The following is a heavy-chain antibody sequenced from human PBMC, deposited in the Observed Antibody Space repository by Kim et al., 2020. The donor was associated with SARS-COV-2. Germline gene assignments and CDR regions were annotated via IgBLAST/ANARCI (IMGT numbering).Heavy chain of an antibody. CDR1: GYSFTSYW. Sequence: GESLKISCKGSGYSFTSYWIGWVRQMPGKGLEWMGIIYPGDSDTRYSPSFQGQVTISPDKSISTAYLQWSSLKASDTAMYYCARLDGKADYYYYGMDVWGQGTTVTVSS. J-gene: IGHJ6*02. CDR2: IYPGDSDT. D-gene: IGHD3-9*01. CDR3: ARLDGKADYYYYGMDV. V-gene: IGHV5-51*01.